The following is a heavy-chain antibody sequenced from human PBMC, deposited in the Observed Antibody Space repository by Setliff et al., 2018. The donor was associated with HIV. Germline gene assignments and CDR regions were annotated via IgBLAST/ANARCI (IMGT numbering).Heavy chain of an antibody. CDR3: ARDQGNPPSRGDI. CDR1: SSSIRSGGYY. V-gene: IGHV4-31*03. CDR2: IYHSGST. Sequence: SETLSLTCTVSSSSIRSGGYYWNWIRQHPGKGLEWIGYIYHSGSTYYNPSLKSRVTISVDTSKNQFSLKLSSVTAADTAVYFCARDQGNPPSRGDIWGQGTMVTVSS. J-gene: IGHJ3*02.